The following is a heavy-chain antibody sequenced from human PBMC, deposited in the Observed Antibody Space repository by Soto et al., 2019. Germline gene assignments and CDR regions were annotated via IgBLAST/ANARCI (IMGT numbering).Heavy chain of an antibody. CDR1: GGSISSGGYY. D-gene: IGHD2-21*01. J-gene: IGHJ3*02. CDR2: IYYSGST. Sequence: SETLSLTCTVSGGSISSGGYYWSWIRQHPGKGLEWIGYIYYSGSTYYNPSLKSRVTTSVDTSKNQFSLKLSSVTAADTAVYYCARDLFRGRGLDAFDIWGQGTMVTVSS. V-gene: IGHV4-31*03. CDR3: ARDLFRGRGLDAFDI.